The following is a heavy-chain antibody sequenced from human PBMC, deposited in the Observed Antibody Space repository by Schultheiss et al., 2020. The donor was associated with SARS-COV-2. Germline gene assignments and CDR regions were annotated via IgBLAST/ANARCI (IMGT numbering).Heavy chain of an antibody. CDR3: AREHGDYVRFAGSSGWFDP. D-gene: IGHD4-17*01. CDR1: GGYISSYF. CDR2: IYHSGST. Sequence: SETLSLTCTVSGGYISSYFWSWIRQPPGKGLEWIGYIYHSGSTYYNPSLKSRVTISVDTSKNQFSLKLSSVTAADTAVYYCAREHGDYVRFAGSSGWFDPWGQGTLVTVSS. V-gene: IGHV4-59*12. J-gene: IGHJ5*02.